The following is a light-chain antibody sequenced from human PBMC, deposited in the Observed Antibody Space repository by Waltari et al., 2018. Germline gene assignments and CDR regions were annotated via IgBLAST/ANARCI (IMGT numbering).Light chain of an antibody. CDR2: EGT. CDR1: NSNVGSYNL. V-gene: IGLV2-23*03. Sequence: QSALTQPASVSGSPGQSITISCTGFNSNVGSYNLVSWYQKTPGKAPKLLIYEGTRRPSGVSNRFSGSKSDNTASLTLSGLQAEDEADYYCCSNVGSSVFFGGGTKLTVL. J-gene: IGLJ2*01. CDR3: CSNVGSSVF.